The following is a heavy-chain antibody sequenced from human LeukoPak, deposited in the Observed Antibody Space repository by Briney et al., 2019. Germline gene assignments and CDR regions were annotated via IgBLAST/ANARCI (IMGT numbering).Heavy chain of an antibody. D-gene: IGHD3-22*01. CDR3: ARDSYYDSSGPVQNAFDI. J-gene: IGHJ3*02. CDR1: GGSISSSSYY. CDR2: IYYSGST. V-gene: IGHV4-31*03. Sequence: PSETLSLTCTVSGGSISSSSYYWGWIRQHPGKGLEWIGYIYYSGSTYYNPSLKSRVTISVDTSKNQFSLKLSSVTAADTAVYYCARDSYYDSSGPVQNAFDIWGQGTMVTVSS.